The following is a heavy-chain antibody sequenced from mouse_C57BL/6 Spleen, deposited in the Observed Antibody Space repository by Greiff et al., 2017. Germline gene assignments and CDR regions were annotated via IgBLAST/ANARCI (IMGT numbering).Heavy chain of an antibody. Sequence: EVQLVESGGGLVQPKGSLKLSCAASGFSFNTYAMNWVRQAPGQGLEWVARIRSKSNNYATYYADSVKDRFTISRDASESMLYLQRKDYKAEDTATYYGARLPYGYDQAWFAYWGQGTLVTVSA. CDR3: ARLPYGYDQAWFAY. CDR2: IRSKSNNYAT. V-gene: IGHV10-1*01. CDR1: GFSFNTYA. D-gene: IGHD2-2*01. J-gene: IGHJ3*01.